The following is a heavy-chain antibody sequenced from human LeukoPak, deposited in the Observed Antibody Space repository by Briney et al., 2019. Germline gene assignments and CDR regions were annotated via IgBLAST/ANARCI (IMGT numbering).Heavy chain of an antibody. V-gene: IGHV3-48*01. CDR2: ISSSSSTI. CDR3: ARDTIAVPFDY. CDR1: GFTFSSYS. J-gene: IGHJ4*02. Sequence: GGSLRLSCAASGFTFSSYSMNWVRQAPGKGLEWVSYISSSSSTIYYADSVKGRFTISRDNAKNSLYLQMNSPRGEDTAVYYCARDTIAVPFDYWGQGTLVTVSS. D-gene: IGHD6-19*01.